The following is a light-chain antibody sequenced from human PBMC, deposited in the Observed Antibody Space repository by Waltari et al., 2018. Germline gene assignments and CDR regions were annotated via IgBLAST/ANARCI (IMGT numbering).Light chain of an antibody. CDR2: GAS. CDR1: QGVSSH. Sequence: EIVMTQSPAILSVSPGGSATLSCRASQGVSSHLAWYQQQPGQAPRLLIYGASTRATGVPVRFSGSGSGTEFTLTISSLQSEDFAAYYCQHYFNWPRTFGQGTKVEVK. CDR3: QHYFNWPRT. J-gene: IGKJ1*01. V-gene: IGKV3-15*01.